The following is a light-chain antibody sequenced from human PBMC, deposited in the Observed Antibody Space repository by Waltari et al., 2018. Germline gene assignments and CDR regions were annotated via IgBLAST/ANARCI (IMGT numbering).Light chain of an antibody. V-gene: IGLV2-8*01. J-gene: IGLJ2*01. Sequence: QSALTQPPSASGSPGPSVTISCTGTSSDVGGYNYVSWYQQYPPSGVPDRFSGSKSGNTASLTVSGLQAEDEADYYCTSYGGSNNFVIFGGGTKLTVL. CDR3: TSYGGSNNFVI. CDR1: SSDVGGYNY.